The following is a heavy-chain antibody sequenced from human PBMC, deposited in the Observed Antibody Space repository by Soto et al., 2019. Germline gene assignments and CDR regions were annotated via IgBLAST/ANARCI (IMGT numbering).Heavy chain of an antibody. CDR2: ISGSGAGT. CDR1: GFTFSSSA. J-gene: IGHJ6*02. V-gene: IGHV3-23*01. Sequence: GSLRLSCTASGFTFSSSAMSWVRQAPGRGLEWVSGISGSGAGTYYADSVKGRFTISRDNSKNTLYLQMSGLRAEDAAVYYCAKGPTVFGAVISFDYYYGMYVWGQGTPVTV. D-gene: IGHD3-3*01. CDR3: AKGPTVFGAVISFDYYYGMYV.